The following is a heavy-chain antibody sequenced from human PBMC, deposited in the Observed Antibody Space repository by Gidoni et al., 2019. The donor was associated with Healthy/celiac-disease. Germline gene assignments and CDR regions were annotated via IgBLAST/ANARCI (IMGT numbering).Heavy chain of an antibody. CDR2: ISGSGGST. CDR1: GFPFSSYA. Sequence: EVQLLEPGGGLVQPGGSLRLSCAASGFPFSSYAMSWVRQAPGKGLEWDSAISGSGGSTYYADSVKGRFTISRDNSKNTLYLQMNSLRAEDTAVYYCAKEYSSSWPPNWFDPWGQGTLVTVSS. CDR3: AKEYSSSWPPNWFDP. D-gene: IGHD6-13*01. J-gene: IGHJ5*02. V-gene: IGHV3-23*01.